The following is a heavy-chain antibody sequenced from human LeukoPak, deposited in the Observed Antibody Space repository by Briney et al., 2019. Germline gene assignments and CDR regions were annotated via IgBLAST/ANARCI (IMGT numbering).Heavy chain of an antibody. CDR1: GYTLTDLS. J-gene: IGHJ4*02. CDR2: FDPEDGET. CDR3: ARVILYSSSFDY. V-gene: IGHV1-24*01. Sequence: ASVKVSCKVPGYTLTDLSMHWVRQAPGKGLEWMGGFDPEDGETIYAQKFQGRVTMTEDTSTDTAYMELSSLRSEDTAVYYCARVILYSSSFDYWGQGTLVTVSS. D-gene: IGHD6-13*01.